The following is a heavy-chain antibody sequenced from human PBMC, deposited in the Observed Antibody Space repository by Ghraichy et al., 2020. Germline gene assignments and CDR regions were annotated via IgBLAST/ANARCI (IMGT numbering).Heavy chain of an antibody. CDR2: IKQDGSEK. CDR3: AGGPGWTVHH. CDR1: GFTFSNYW. D-gene: IGHD2-15*01. J-gene: IGHJ4*02. V-gene: IGHV3-7*03. Sequence: GGSLRLSCEASGFTFSNYWMTWVRQAPGKGLEWVANIKQDGSEKYYVDSVKGRFTISRDNAKKSLDLQMNSLRAEDTAVYYCAGGPGWTVHHWGQGTLATFS.